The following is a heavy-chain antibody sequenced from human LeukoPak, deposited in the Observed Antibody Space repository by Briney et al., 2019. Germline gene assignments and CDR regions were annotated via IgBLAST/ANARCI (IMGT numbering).Heavy chain of an antibody. V-gene: IGHV3-30-3*01. CDR3: ARAYQTYYYDSSGYYFPPPFDY. D-gene: IGHD3-22*01. CDR2: ISYDGSNK. Sequence: GGSLRLSCAASGFTFSSYAMHWVRQAPGKGLEWVAVISYDGSNKYYADSVKGRFTISRDNSKNTLYLQMNSLRAEDTAVYYCARAYQTYYYDSSGYYFPPPFDYWGQGTLVTVSS. J-gene: IGHJ4*02. CDR1: GFTFSSYA.